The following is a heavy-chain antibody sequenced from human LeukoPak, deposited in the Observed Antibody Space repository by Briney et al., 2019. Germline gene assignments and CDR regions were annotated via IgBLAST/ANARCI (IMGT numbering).Heavy chain of an antibody. V-gene: IGHV4-39*01. CDR1: GGSISSSSYY. Sequence: PSETLSLTCTVSGGSISSSSYYWGWIRQPRGKGLEWIGSIYYSGSTYYNPSLKSRVTISVDTSKNQFSLKLSSVTAADTAVYYCACPYYYDSSGYYPYGYWGQGTLVTVSS. J-gene: IGHJ4*02. CDR3: ACPYYYDSSGYYPYGY. D-gene: IGHD3-22*01. CDR2: IYYSGST.